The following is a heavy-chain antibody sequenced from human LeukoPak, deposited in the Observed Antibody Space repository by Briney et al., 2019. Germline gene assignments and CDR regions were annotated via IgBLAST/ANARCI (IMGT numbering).Heavy chain of an antibody. CDR3: ARARHSGAGARRVNTGLEDY. CDR1: VGTFTSYA. J-gene: IGHJ4*02. CDR2: IIPIIGIA. Sequence: SVKVSCKCSVGTFTSYAISSVRQAPGQGLGWVWGIIPIIGIANYAQKVQARTTITAEKSTRTASMALRRLSSEDTAVYYWARARHSGAGARRVNTGLEDYWGQGTLVTVSS. D-gene: IGHD1-1*01. V-gene: IGHV1-69*10.